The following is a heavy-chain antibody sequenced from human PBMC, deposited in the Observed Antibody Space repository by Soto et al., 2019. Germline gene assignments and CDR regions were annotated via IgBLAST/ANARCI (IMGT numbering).Heavy chain of an antibody. V-gene: IGHV3-30*18. Sequence: GGSLRLSCAASGFTFSKYGMHWVRQAPGKGLEWVAVLSYDGRDKHYADSVKGRFTISRDNSKNTLYLQMNSLRAEDTAVYYCAKDRDTYGSSYYFDYWGQGTLVTVSS. J-gene: IGHJ4*02. CDR1: GFTFSKYG. CDR3: AKDRDTYGSSYYFDY. D-gene: IGHD3-10*01. CDR2: LSYDGRDK.